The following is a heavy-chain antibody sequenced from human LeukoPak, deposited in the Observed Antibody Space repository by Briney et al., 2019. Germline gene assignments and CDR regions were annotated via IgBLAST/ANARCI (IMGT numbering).Heavy chain of an antibody. V-gene: IGHV3-48*01. CDR3: SPIDY. CDR1: GFTFSNAW. Sequence: GGSLRLSCAASGFTFSNAWMSWVRQAPGKGLEWVSYIGTSSSTIYYADSVKGRFTISRDNAKNSLYLQMNSLRAEDTAVYYCSPIDYWGQGTLVTVSS. J-gene: IGHJ4*02. CDR2: IGTSSSTI.